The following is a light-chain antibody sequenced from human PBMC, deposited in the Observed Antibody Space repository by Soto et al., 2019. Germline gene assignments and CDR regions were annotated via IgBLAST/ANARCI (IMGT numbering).Light chain of an antibody. CDR3: QQYNGYSRT. CDR2: DAS. Sequence: DIQMTQSPSTLSASVGDRVTITCRASQSISDSLAWYQQKPGKAPDLLISDASSLERGVPSRFSGSGTGNEFTLTISSMPPDDFATYYCQQYNGYSRTFGRGTKVEIK. V-gene: IGKV1-5*01. J-gene: IGKJ1*01. CDR1: QSISDS.